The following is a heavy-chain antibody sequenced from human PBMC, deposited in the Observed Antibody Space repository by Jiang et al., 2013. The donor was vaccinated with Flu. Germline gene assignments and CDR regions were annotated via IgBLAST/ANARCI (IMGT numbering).Heavy chain of an antibody. V-gene: IGHV3-7*03. D-gene: IGHD6-19*01. J-gene: IGHJ4*02. Sequence: QLLESGGGLVQPGGSLRLSCAASGFTLSDYWMHWVRQAPGKGLEWVANIKQDGSEKSYVDSVKGRFTISRDNAKNSLYLQMNTLRAGDTAVYYCARGRIAVGQYWGQGTLVTVSS. CDR3: ARGRIAVGQY. CDR1: GFTLSDYW. CDR2: IKQDGSEK.